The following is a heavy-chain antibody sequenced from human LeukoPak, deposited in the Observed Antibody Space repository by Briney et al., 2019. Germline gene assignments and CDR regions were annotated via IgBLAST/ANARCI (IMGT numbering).Heavy chain of an antibody. D-gene: IGHD3-10*02. J-gene: IGHJ6*04. CDR3: AELGITMIGGV. CDR2: MSYDGSNK. V-gene: IGHV3-30*04. CDR1: GFTFSSYA. Sequence: GGSLRPSCAASGFTFSSYAMHWVRQAPGKGLEWVAVMSYDGSNKYYADSVKGRFTISRDNAKNSLYLQMNSLRAEDTAVYYCAELGITMIGGVWGKGTTVTISS.